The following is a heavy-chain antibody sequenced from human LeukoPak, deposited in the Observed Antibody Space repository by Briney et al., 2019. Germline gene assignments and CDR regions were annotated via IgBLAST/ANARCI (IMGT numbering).Heavy chain of an antibody. CDR1: GNLLSEVP. CDR2: LDPENDEP. CDR3: ATNRGRWFGETDVWFDP. Sequence: ASVKVSCKVSGNLLSEVPIHWVRQAPGTGLEWVGGLDPENDEPVYAQKFLGRVTLTEDTSTDTAYMEMSSLKFEDTAVYYCATNRGRWFGETDVWFDPWGQGTLVTVSS. D-gene: IGHD3-10*01. J-gene: IGHJ5*02. V-gene: IGHV1-24*01.